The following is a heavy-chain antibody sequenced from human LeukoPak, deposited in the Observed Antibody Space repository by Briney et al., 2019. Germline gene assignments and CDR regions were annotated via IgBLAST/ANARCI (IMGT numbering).Heavy chain of an antibody. Sequence: GASVKVSCKASGYTFTGYYMHWVRQAPGQGLEWMGRINPNSGGTNYAQKFQGRATMTRDTSISTAYMELSRLRSDDTAVYYCARDPSSSWYLYNWFDPWGQGTLVTVSS. CDR3: ARDPSSSWYLYNWFDP. CDR2: INPNSGGT. V-gene: IGHV1-2*06. CDR1: GYTFTGYY. D-gene: IGHD6-13*01. J-gene: IGHJ5*02.